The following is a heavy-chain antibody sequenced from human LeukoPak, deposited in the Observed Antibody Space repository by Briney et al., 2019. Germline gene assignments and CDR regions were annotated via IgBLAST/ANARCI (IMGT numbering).Heavy chain of an antibody. Sequence: GESLKISCKGSGYSFTSYWIVWVRQMPGKGLEWMGLIYPGDSDTRYSPSFQGQVTMSADKSISTAYLQWSSLKASDTAIYYCARQRSLGLRERWFDPWGQGTLVTVSS. CDR2: IYPGDSDT. V-gene: IGHV5-51*01. CDR3: ARQRSLGLRERWFDP. D-gene: IGHD7-27*01. J-gene: IGHJ5*02. CDR1: GYSFTSYW.